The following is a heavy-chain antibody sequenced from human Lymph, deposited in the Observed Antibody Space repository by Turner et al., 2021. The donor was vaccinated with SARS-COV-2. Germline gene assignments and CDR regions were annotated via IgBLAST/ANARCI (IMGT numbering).Heavy chain of an antibody. Sequence: QAQLVDYWGAGDQPGRSLRLSCAASGFIFRSYAMHWVRQDPGKGLEWVAVISYEGNNKNYADSVKGRFTISRDNSKDPLYLQKNSLRAEDTAVYYWARDDREFWSGYYTHYSYYGMDVWGQGTTVTVSS. CDR2: ISYEGNNK. D-gene: IGHD3-3*01. J-gene: IGHJ6*02. V-gene: IGHV3-30*04. CDR3: ARDDREFWSGYYTHYSYYGMDV. CDR1: GFIFRSYA.